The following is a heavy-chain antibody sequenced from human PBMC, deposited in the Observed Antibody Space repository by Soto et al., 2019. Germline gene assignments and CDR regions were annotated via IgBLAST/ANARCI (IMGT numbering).Heavy chain of an antibody. J-gene: IGHJ4*02. V-gene: IGHV1-18*01. CDR2: ISAYNGNT. CDR1: GYTFTNYG. CDR3: ARDRGSYALDF. D-gene: IGHD1-26*01. Sequence: QVQLVQSGDEVKKPGASVKVSCKASGYTFTNYGIIWVRQAPGQGLEWMGWISAYNGNTNYAQKLQGRVTMTTDTSTSTAYMEVRSLRADDTAVYYWARDRGSYALDFWGQVTLVTVSS.